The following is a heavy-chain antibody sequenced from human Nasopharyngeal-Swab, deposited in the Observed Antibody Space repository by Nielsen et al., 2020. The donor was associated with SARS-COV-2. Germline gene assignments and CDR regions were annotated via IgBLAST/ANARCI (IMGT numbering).Heavy chain of an antibody. CDR1: GGSISSGGYY. CDR3: ARERELWFGADYYYYYYMDV. J-gene: IGHJ6*03. D-gene: IGHD3-10*01. Sequence: SETLSLTCTVSGGSISSGGYYWSWIRQHPGKGLEWIGCIYYSGSTYYNPSLKSRVTISVDTSKNQFSLKLSSVTAADTAVYYCARERELWFGADYYYYYYMDVWGKGTTVTVSS. CDR2: IYYSGST. V-gene: IGHV4-31*03.